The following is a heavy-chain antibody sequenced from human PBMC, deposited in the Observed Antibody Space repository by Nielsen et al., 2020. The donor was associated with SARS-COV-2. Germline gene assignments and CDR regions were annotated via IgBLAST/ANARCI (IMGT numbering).Heavy chain of an antibody. CDR1: GYTSTTY. D-gene: IGHD5-12*01. CDR3: ARVLSGYSFGFVVY. Sequence: ASVKVSCKALGYTSTTYIHWVRQAPGQGLEWMGVIAPSGGRTSYAQRFQGRVTMTSDTSTSTFYMEVRRLRSEDTAVYYCARVLSGYSFGFVVYWGQGTLVTVSS. V-gene: IGHV1-46*01. J-gene: IGHJ4*02. CDR2: IAPSGGRT.